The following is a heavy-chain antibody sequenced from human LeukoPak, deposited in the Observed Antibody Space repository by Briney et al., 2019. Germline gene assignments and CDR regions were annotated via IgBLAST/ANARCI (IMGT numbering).Heavy chain of an antibody. CDR1: GGSFSGYY. CDR3: ARGGGGYYYMDV. V-gene: IGHV4-34*01. CDR2: INHGGST. Sequence: SETLSLTCAVYGGSFSGYYWSWIRQPPGKGLEWIGEINHGGSTNYNPSLKSRVTISVDTSKNLFSLKLSSVTAADTAVYYCARGGGGYYYMDVWGRGPTVTVSS. D-gene: IGHD3-10*01. J-gene: IGHJ6*03.